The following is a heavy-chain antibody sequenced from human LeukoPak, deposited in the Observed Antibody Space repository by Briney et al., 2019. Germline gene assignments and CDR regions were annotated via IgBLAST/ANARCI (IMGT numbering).Heavy chain of an antibody. CDR1: GYSLSSYW. CDR3: ARLEQRWSFDI. CDR2: IYPSDSDT. V-gene: IGHV5-51*01. J-gene: IGHJ3*02. D-gene: IGHD6-25*01. Sequence: GESLKISCKGSGYSLSSYWIGWVRQMPGKGLEWMGIIYPSDSDTRYSPSFQGQVTISADKSISTAYLQWSSLKASDTAMYYCARLEQRWSFDIWGQGTMVTVSS.